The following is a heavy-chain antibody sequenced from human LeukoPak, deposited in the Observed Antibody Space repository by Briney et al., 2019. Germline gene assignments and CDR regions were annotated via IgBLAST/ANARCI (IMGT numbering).Heavy chain of an antibody. V-gene: IGHV3-53*01. Sequence: GGSLRRSCAASGFTVSSNYMSWVRQAPGKGLEWVSVIYSGGSTYYADSVKGRFTISRDNSKNTLYLQMNSLRAEDTAVYYCARDPLTYYYDSSGYGWGQGTLVTVSS. CDR2: IYSGGST. CDR3: ARDPLTYYYDSSGYG. D-gene: IGHD3-22*01. CDR1: GFTVSSNY. J-gene: IGHJ4*02.